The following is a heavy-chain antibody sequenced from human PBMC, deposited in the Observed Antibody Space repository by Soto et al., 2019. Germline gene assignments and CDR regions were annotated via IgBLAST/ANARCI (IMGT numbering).Heavy chain of an antibody. CDR1: GGSISSGGYY. V-gene: IGHV4-31*03. Sequence: KTSETLSLTCTVSGGSISSGGYYWSWIRQHPGKGLEWIGYIYYSGSTYYNPSLKSRVTISVDTSKNQFSLKLSSVTAADTAVYYCARVSADSYYFDYWGQGTLVTVSS. CDR3: ARVSADSYYFDY. D-gene: IGHD6-13*01. J-gene: IGHJ4*02. CDR2: IYYSGST.